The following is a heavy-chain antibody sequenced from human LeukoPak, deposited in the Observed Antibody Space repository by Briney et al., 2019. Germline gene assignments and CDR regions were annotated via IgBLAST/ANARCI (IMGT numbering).Heavy chain of an antibody. Sequence: PGGSLRLSCAASGFTLSSYSMNWVRQAPGKGLEWVSSISSRSYIYYADSVEGRFTISRDNAKNSLYLQMNSLRAEDTAVYYCARDFYGDYYFDCWGQGTLVTVSS. CDR1: GFTLSSYS. V-gene: IGHV3-21*01. CDR3: ARDFYGDYYFDC. J-gene: IGHJ4*02. D-gene: IGHD4-17*01. CDR2: ISSRSYI.